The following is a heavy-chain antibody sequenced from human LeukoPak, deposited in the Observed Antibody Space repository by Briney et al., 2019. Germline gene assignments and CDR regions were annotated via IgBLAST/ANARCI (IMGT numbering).Heavy chain of an antibody. D-gene: IGHD3-3*01. CDR3: ARESGYDFWSGYYSYYYGMDV. CDR2: MNPNSGNT. V-gene: IGHV1-8*01. J-gene: IGHJ6*02. Sequence: ASVKVSCKASGYTFTSYDINWVRQATGQVLEWMGWMNPNSGNTGYAQEFQGRVTMTRNTSISTAYMELSSLRSEDTAVYYCARESGYDFWSGYYSYYYGMDVWGQGTTVTVSS. CDR1: GYTFTSYD.